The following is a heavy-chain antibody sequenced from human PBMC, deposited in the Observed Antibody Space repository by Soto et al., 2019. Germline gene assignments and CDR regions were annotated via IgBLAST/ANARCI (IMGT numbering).Heavy chain of an antibody. CDR3: ARDCSGGSCSQVGMDV. D-gene: IGHD2-15*01. CDR2: IIPIFGTA. J-gene: IGHJ6*02. V-gene: IGHV1-69*12. CDR1: GGTFSSYA. Sequence: QVQLVQSGAEVKKPGSSVKVSCKASGGTFSSYAISWVRQAPEQGLEWMGGIIPIFGTANYAQKFQGRVTISADESTSTAYMELSSLRSEDTAVYYCARDCSGGSCSQVGMDVWGQGTTVTVSS.